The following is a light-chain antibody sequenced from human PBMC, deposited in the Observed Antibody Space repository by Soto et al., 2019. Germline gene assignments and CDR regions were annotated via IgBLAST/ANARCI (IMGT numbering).Light chain of an antibody. V-gene: IGKV3-15*01. Sequence: EILMTQSPATLSVSPGERATLFCRASQSVSSYLAWYQQKPGQAPRLLIYGPSTRATGVPVRFSGSGSGTEFTLTINSLQSEDFAVYYCQQYNNWPHTFGQGTKVDIK. CDR3: QQYNNWPHT. J-gene: IGKJ2*01. CDR2: GPS. CDR1: QSVSSY.